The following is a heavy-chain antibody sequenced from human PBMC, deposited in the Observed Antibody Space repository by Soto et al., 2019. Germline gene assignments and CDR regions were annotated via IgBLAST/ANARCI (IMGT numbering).Heavy chain of an antibody. CDR1: GFTFYNYA. D-gene: IGHD2-8*01. Sequence: EVQLLESGGGLVRPGGSLRLSCAASGFTFYNYAMNWVRQAPGKGLEWVSTISGGGDGTYYADSVKGRLTISRDNSRNTVYLQRNSLRAEDTAVYYCAKKGLGSLATYCTTGDCHYAFDVWGQGTLVTVSS. J-gene: IGHJ3*01. CDR2: ISGGGDGT. CDR3: AKKGLGSLATYCTTGDCHYAFDV. V-gene: IGHV3-23*01.